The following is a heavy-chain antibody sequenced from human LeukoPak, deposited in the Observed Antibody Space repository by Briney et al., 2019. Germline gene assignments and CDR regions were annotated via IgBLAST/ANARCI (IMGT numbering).Heavy chain of an antibody. CDR3: ARDLYMTTFDY. CDR1: GFTFSSYS. V-gene: IGHV3-48*01. Sequence: GGSLRLSCAASGFTFSSYSMNWVRQAPGKGLEWVSYISSSSSTIYYADSVKGRFTISRDNAKNSLYLQMNSLRAEDTAVYYCARDLYMTTFDYWGQGTLVTVSS. J-gene: IGHJ4*02. CDR2: ISSSSSTI. D-gene: IGHD4-11*01.